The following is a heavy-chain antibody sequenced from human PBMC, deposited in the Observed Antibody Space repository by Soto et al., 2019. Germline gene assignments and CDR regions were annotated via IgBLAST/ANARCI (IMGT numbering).Heavy chain of an antibody. D-gene: IGHD2-2*01. CDR1: RFTFSTYE. CDR2: ISSSGYTV. CDR3: VRYCSTTLCNGVATRTFDY. Sequence: PVGSLRLSCAASRFTFSTYEMNWVRQAPGKGLEWVSYISSSGYTVYYADSVKGRFTISRDNTRNSLYLQMNSLRDEATALYYCVRYCSTTLCNGVATRTFDYWGQGTLVTVSS. V-gene: IGHV3-48*03. J-gene: IGHJ4*02.